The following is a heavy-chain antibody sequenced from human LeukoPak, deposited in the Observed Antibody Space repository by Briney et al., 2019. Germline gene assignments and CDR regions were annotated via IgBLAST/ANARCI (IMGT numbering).Heavy chain of an antibody. CDR2: IKQDGSEK. Sequence: GGSLRLSCVTSGFNFNGHWMSWVRQAPGKGLEWVADIKQDGSEKYYVDSVKGRFTISRDNAKNSLYLQMNSLRAEDTAVYYCARDRAYYDFWSGYYTIDYWGQGTLVTVSS. D-gene: IGHD3-3*01. V-gene: IGHV3-7*03. CDR3: ARDRAYYDFWSGYYTIDY. J-gene: IGHJ4*02. CDR1: GFNFNGHW.